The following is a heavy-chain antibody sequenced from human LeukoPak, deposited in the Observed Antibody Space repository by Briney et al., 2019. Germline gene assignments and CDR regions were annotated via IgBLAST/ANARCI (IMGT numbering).Heavy chain of an antibody. Sequence: SETLSLTCTVSGGSINFYYWSWIRQPPGKGLEWIGYIYYSGSTNYNPSLKSRVTISVDTSKNQFSLKLSSVTAADTAVYYCARYYDSSGYYYVAFPYGMDVWGQGTTVTVSS. V-gene: IGHV4-59*01. CDR1: GGSINFYY. J-gene: IGHJ6*02. CDR3: ARYYDSSGYYYVAFPYGMDV. CDR2: IYYSGST. D-gene: IGHD3-22*01.